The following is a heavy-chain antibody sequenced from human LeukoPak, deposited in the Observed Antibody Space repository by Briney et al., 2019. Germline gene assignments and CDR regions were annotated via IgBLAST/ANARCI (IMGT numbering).Heavy chain of an antibody. Sequence: SETLSLTCTVSGGSISSGGYYWSWIRQHPGKGLEWIGYIYYSGSTYYNPSLKSRVTISVDTSKNQFSLKLSSATAADTAVYYCARGGASYDSSGYYYIPHYFDYWGQGTLVTVSS. V-gene: IGHV4-31*03. D-gene: IGHD3-22*01. CDR3: ARGGASYDSSGYYYIPHYFDY. J-gene: IGHJ4*02. CDR2: IYYSGST. CDR1: GGSISSGGYY.